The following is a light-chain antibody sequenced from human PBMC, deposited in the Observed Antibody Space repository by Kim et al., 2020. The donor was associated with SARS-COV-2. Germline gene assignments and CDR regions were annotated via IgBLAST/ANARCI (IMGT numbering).Light chain of an antibody. Sequence: RQHSTPPCTVNINNVGNEGAAWLQQHQGHPPKLLSHRDNNRPSGISERFSASRSGNTAYLTISGIQPEDEADYYCSAWDSSLSGWVFGGGTQLTVL. V-gene: IGLV10-54*01. CDR1: INNVGNEG. CDR2: RDN. J-gene: IGLJ3*02. CDR3: SAWDSSLSGWV.